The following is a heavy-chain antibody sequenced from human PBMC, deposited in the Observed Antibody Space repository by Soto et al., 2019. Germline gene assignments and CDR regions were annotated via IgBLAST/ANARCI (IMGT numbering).Heavy chain of an antibody. CDR1: GFTFTRYA. V-gene: IGHV3-23*01. D-gene: IGHD4-17*01. J-gene: IGHJ4*02. Sequence: EVQLLESGGGLIQPGGSLRLSCAASGFTFTRYAMTWVRQAPGQGLEWVSSISASGSKTYYADSVKGRFSISRDNSKDTVSLQMSSLRVGDTAIYYCTTGRHDFGDYRGRFWGQGTLVIVSS. CDR2: ISASGSKT. CDR3: TTGRHDFGDYRGRF.